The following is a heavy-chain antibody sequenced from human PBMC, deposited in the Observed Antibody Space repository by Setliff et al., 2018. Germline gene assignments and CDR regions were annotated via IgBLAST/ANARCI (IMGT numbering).Heavy chain of an antibody. D-gene: IGHD3-3*01. Sequence: SVKVSCKASGGTFSSYAISWVRQAPGQGLEWMGGIIPIFGTANYAQKFQGGVTITADESTSTAYMELSSLRSEDTAVYYCASSRDYNFWSGYYSPLDHWGQGTLVTVSS. CDR3: ASSRDYNFWSGYYSPLDH. CDR2: IIPIFGTA. V-gene: IGHV1-69*13. CDR1: GGTFSSYA. J-gene: IGHJ4*02.